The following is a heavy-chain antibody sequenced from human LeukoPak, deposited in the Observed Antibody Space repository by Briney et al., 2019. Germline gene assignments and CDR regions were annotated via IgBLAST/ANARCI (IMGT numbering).Heavy chain of an antibody. D-gene: IGHD5-18*01. Sequence: ASVKVSCKASGGTLSSYAISWVRQAPGQGLEWMGGIIPIFGTANYAQKFQGRVTITADESTSTAYMELSSLRSEDTAVYYCARAGWIQLWLDWFDPWGQGTLVAVSS. J-gene: IGHJ5*02. CDR2: IIPIFGTA. CDR3: ARAGWIQLWLDWFDP. V-gene: IGHV1-69*13. CDR1: GGTLSSYA.